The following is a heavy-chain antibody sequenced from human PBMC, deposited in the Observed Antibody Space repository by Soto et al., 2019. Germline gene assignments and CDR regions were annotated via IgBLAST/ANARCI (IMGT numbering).Heavy chain of an antibody. Sequence: QVQLQESGPGLVKPSQTLSLTYTVSGGSISSGGYYWSWIRQHPGKGLEWIGYIYYSGSTYYNPSLKSRVTISVDTSKNQFDLKLSSVTAADTAVYYCARSWHRTVTTRFDPWGQGTLVTVSS. CDR1: GGSISSGGYY. CDR2: IYYSGST. J-gene: IGHJ5*02. CDR3: ARSWHRTVTTRFDP. D-gene: IGHD4-17*01. V-gene: IGHV4-31*03.